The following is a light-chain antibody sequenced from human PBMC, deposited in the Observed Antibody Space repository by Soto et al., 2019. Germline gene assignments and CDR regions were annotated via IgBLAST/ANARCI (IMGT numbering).Light chain of an antibody. CDR2: DAS. J-gene: IGKJ4*01. Sequence: AIQLTQSPSSLSASVGDRVTITCWASQGISSALAWYQQKPGKAPKLLIYDASSLESGVPSRFSGSGSGTYSSLTISSLQPEDFATYYCQQFNSYPLTFGGGTKVEIK. V-gene: IGKV1-13*02. CDR3: QQFNSYPLT. CDR1: QGISSA.